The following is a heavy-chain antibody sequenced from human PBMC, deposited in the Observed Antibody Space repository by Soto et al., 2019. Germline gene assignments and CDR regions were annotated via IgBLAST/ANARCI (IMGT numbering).Heavy chain of an antibody. V-gene: IGHV4-39*01. J-gene: IGHJ5*02. CDR2: IYYSGST. CDR1: GGSISSSSYY. D-gene: IGHD3-10*01. CDR3: ARRPLTMVRGVSWFDP. Sequence: PSETLSLTCTVSGGSISSSSYYWGWIRQPPGKGLEWIGSIYYSGSTYYNPSLKSRVTISVDTSKNQFSLKLSSVTAADTAVYYCARRPLTMVRGVSWFDPWGQGTLVTVS.